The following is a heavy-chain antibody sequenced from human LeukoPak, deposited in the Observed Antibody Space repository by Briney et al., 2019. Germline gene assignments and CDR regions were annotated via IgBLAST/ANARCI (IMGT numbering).Heavy chain of an antibody. D-gene: IGHD4-23*01. CDR3: ARHYDYGGLDY. Sequence: PSETLSLTCTVSGGSISSYYWSWIRQPPGKRLEWIGYIYYSGSTNYNPSLKSRVTISADTSKNQFSLKLSSVTAADTAVYYCARHYDYGGLDYWGQGTLVTVS. CDR2: IYYSGST. J-gene: IGHJ4*02. V-gene: IGHV4-59*08. CDR1: GGSISSYY.